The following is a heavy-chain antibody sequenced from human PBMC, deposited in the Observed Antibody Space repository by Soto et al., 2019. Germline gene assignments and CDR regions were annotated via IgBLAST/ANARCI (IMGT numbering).Heavy chain of an antibody. CDR1: GFTFTSYA. Sequence: PGGSLRLSCAASGFTFTSYAMHWVRQAPGKGLVWVSRINSDGSGTSYADSVKGRFTISRDNAKNTLYLQMNSLKTEDTAVYYCTRKGYDYVWGSYRPIPFDYWGQGT. V-gene: IGHV3-74*01. D-gene: IGHD3-16*02. J-gene: IGHJ4*02. CDR2: INSDGSGT. CDR3: TRKGYDYVWGSYRPIPFDY.